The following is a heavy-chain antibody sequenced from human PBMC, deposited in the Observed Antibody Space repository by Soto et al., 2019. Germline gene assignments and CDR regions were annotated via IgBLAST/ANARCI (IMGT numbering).Heavy chain of an antibody. D-gene: IGHD6-19*01. CDR3: AKSPPAVAGYFDY. J-gene: IGHJ4*02. CDR1: GFTFSSPG. CDR2: TSFDGSSG. Sequence: PGGSLRLSCAASGFTFSSPGMHRVRQAPGKGLEWVAVTSFDGSSGYYADSVRGRFTISRDNSNNTLYLQMNSLRAEDTAVYYCAKSPPAVAGYFDYWGQGTLVTV. V-gene: IGHV3-30*18.